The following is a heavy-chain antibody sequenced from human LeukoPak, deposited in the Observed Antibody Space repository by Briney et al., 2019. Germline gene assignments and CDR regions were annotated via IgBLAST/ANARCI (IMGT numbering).Heavy chain of an antibody. Sequence: GRSLRLSCAASGFTFDDYAMHWVRQAPGKGLEWVSGISWNSGSIGYAVSVKGRFTISRDNAKNSLYLQMNSLRAEDTALYYCAKDIRRSGGSIDYWGQGTLVTVSS. CDR1: GFTFDDYA. CDR3: AKDIRRSGGSIDY. V-gene: IGHV3-9*01. D-gene: IGHD2-15*01. J-gene: IGHJ4*02. CDR2: ISWNSGSI.